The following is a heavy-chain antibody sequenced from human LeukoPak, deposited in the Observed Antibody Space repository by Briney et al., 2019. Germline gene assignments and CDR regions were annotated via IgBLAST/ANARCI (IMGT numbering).Heavy chain of an antibody. V-gene: IGHV3-7*01. J-gene: IGHJ5*02. D-gene: IGHD4-17*01. Sequence: GGSLRLSCAASGFTFSSYWMSWVRQAPGKGLEWVANIKQDGSEKYYVDSVKGRFTISRDNAKNSLYLQMNSLRAEDTAVYYCARLGMTTVTTHWFDPWGQGTLVTVSS. CDR3: ARLGMTTVTTHWFDP. CDR2: IKQDGSEK. CDR1: GFTFSSYW.